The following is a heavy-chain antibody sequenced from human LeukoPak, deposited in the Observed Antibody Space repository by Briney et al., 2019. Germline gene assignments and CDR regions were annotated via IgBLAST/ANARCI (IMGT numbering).Heavy chain of an antibody. J-gene: IGHJ6*02. CDR1: GFTFSSYG. D-gene: IGHD3-22*01. Sequence: PGGSLRLSCAASGFTFSSYGMHWVRQAPGKGLEWVAVISYDGSNKYYADSVKGRFTISRDNSKNTLYLQMNSLRAEDTAVYYCAKVEYYYDSSGPWYYYGMDVWGQGTTVTVSS. CDR2: ISYDGSNK. CDR3: AKVEYYYDSSGPWYYYGMDV. V-gene: IGHV3-30*18.